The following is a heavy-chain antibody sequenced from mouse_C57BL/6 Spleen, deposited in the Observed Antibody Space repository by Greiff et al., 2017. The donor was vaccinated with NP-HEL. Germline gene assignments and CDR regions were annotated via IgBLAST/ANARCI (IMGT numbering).Heavy chain of an antibody. Sequence: EVMLVESGGGLVKPGGSLKLSCAASGFTFSDYGMHWVRQAPEKGLEWVAYISSGSSTIYYADTVKGQFTISRDNAKNTLFLQMTRLRSEDTAMYYCARTFYGSSEGEYYVDYWGQGTTLTVSS. CDR1: GFTFSDYG. D-gene: IGHD1-1*01. V-gene: IGHV5-17*01. CDR2: ISSGSSTI. J-gene: IGHJ2*01. CDR3: ARTFYGSSEGEYYVDY.